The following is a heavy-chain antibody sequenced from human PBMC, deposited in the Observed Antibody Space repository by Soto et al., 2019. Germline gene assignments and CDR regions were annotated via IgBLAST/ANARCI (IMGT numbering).Heavy chain of an antibody. D-gene: IGHD1-20*01. CDR3: ARDQTGITTTGGGRIDH. V-gene: IGHV3-30-3*01. CDR1: GFTFSTHA. J-gene: IGHJ4*02. CDR2: VSFDGSNK. Sequence: QVQLVESGGGVVQPGRSLRLSCAASGFTFSTHAMHWVRQAPGKGVECVAIVSFDGSNKYYADSVKGRFTISRDNSKSTLYLQMSGLTPEDTAVYYCARDQTGITTTGGGRIDHWGQGTLVTVSS.